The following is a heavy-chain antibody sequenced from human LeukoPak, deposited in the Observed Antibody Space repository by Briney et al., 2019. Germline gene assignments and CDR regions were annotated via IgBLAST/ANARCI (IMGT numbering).Heavy chain of an antibody. V-gene: IGHV3-23*01. CDR3: AKGAYIAARSRSDY. D-gene: IGHD6-6*01. Sequence: GGSLRLSCAASGFTFSSYAMSWVRQAPGKGLEWVSYISGSGGSTYYADSVKGRFTISRDNSKNMLYLQMNSLRAEDTAVYYCAKGAYIAARSRSDYWGQGTLVTVSS. J-gene: IGHJ4*02. CDR2: ISGSGGST. CDR1: GFTFSSYA.